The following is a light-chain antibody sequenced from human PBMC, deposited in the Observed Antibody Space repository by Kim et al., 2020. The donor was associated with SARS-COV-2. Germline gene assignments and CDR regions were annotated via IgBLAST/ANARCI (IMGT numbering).Light chain of an antibody. CDR3: ATWDDSLSGPV. V-gene: IGLV1-47*01. Sequence: GQRVTISCPGGSSNVGTNDVHWYQQRPGTAPKLLIYKDRQRPSGVPDRFSGSKSGTSASLAISGLQSEDEADYYCATWDDSLSGPVFGGGTKVTVL. J-gene: IGLJ3*02. CDR1: SSNVGTND. CDR2: KDR.